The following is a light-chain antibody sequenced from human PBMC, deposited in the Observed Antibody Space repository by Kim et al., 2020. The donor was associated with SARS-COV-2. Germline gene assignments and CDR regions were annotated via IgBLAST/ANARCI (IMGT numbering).Light chain of an antibody. Sequence: DIQMTQSPSSLSASVGDRVTITCRASQDISRYLNWYQQKPGKAPKLLIYTASSVQSGVPSRFTGSGSETDFPLTISSLQPEDFATYYCQQTYSASRTFGQGTKVDIK. V-gene: IGKV1-39*01. CDR2: TAS. CDR3: QQTYSASRT. J-gene: IGKJ1*01. CDR1: QDISRY.